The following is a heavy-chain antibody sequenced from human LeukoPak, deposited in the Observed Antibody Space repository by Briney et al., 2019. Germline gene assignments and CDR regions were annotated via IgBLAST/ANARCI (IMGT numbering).Heavy chain of an antibody. CDR1: GFSLSTSGMR. Sequence: SGPALVKPTQTLTLTCTFSGFSLSTSGMRVSWIRQPPGKALEWLARIDWDDDKFYSTSLKTRLTISRDTSKNQVVLTMTNMDPVDTATYYCARTSLTYYYDSSGYYSDAFDIWGQGTMVTVSS. CDR3: ARTSLTYYYDSSGYYSDAFDI. D-gene: IGHD3-22*01. CDR2: IDWDDDK. V-gene: IGHV2-70*04. J-gene: IGHJ3*02.